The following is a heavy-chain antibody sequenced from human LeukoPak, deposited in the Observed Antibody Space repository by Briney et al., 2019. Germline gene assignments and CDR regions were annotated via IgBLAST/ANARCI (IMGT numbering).Heavy chain of an antibody. CDR2: IRYDGSNK. V-gene: IGHV3-30*02. CDR3: AKAWDYYDSSGSTDY. D-gene: IGHD3-22*01. J-gene: IGHJ4*02. Sequence: GGSLRLSCAASGFTFSSYGMHWARQAPGKGLEWVAFIRYDGSNKYYADSVKGRFTISRDNSKNTLYLQMNSLRAEDTAVYYCAKAWDYYDSSGSTDYWGQGTLATVSS. CDR1: GFTFSSYG.